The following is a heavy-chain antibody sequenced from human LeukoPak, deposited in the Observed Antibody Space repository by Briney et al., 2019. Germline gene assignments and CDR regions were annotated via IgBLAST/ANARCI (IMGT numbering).Heavy chain of an antibody. CDR1: GYTFTGYY. Sequence: ASVTVSCKASGYTFTGYYMHWVRQAPGQGLEWMGWINPNSGGTNYAQKFQGRVTITRDTSISTAYMELSRLRSDDTAVYYCARTIAARRVLDYWGQGTLVTVSS. D-gene: IGHD6-6*01. J-gene: IGHJ4*02. CDR2: INPNSGGT. V-gene: IGHV1-2*02. CDR3: ARTIAARRVLDY.